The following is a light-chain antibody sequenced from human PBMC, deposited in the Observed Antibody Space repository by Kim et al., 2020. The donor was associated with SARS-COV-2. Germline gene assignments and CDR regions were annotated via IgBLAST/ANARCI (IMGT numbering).Light chain of an antibody. V-gene: IGLV2-8*01. CDR3: SSYGGSNNLL. Sequence: GQSVTISCTGTSSDVGGYNYVSWYQQHPGKAPKLMIYEVSKRPSGVPDRFSGSKSGNTASLTVSGLQAEDETDYYCSSYGGSNNLLFGGGTQLTVL. CDR2: EVS. CDR1: SSDVGGYNY. J-gene: IGLJ2*01.